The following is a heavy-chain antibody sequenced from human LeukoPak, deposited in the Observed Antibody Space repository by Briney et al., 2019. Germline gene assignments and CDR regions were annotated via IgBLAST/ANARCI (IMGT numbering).Heavy chain of an antibody. V-gene: IGHV1-69-2*01. Sequence: ASVKVSCKVSGYTFTDYYMHWVQQAPGKGLEWMGLVDPEDGETIYAEKFQGRVTITADTSTDTAYIELSSLRSEDTAVYYCATGPGSSGWLKPWDQGTLVTVSS. J-gene: IGHJ5*02. CDR3: ATGPGSSGWLKP. CDR1: GYTFTDYY. D-gene: IGHD6-19*01. CDR2: VDPEDGET.